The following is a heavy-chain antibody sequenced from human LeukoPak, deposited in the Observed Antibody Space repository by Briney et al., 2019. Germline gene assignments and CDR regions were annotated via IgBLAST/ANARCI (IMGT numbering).Heavy chain of an antibody. CDR2: IYYSGST. CDR1: GGSISSSSYY. V-gene: IGHV4-39*07. Sequence: SETLSLTCTVSGGSISSSSYYWGWIRQPPGKGLEWIGSIYYSGSTYYNPSLKSRVTISVDTSKNQFSLKLSSVTAADTAVYYCARDRRSGMWYYFDYWGQGTLVTVSS. D-gene: IGHD2-21*01. J-gene: IGHJ4*02. CDR3: ARDRRSGMWYYFDY.